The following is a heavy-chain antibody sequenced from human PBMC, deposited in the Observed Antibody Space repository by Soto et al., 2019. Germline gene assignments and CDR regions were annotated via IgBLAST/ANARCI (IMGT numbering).Heavy chain of an antibody. Sequence: DVQLVESGGGLVQPGRSLRLSCAASGFTFDDYAMHWVRQAPGKGLEWVSGISWNSGSIGYADSVKGRFTISRDNAKNSLYLQMNSLRAEDTALYYCAKEDTAMGDFDYWGQGTLVTVSS. CDR1: GFTFDDYA. CDR3: AKEDTAMGDFDY. CDR2: ISWNSGSI. J-gene: IGHJ4*02. D-gene: IGHD5-18*01. V-gene: IGHV3-9*01.